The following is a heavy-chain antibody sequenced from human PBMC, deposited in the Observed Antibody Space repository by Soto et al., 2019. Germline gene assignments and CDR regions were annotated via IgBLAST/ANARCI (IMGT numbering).Heavy chain of an antibody. J-gene: IGHJ2*01. CDR3: ARVGMTAPQLPYLDL. CDR1: GASLDGSDFY. V-gene: IGHV4-30-4*01. D-gene: IGHD2-21*02. Sequence: QVQLQESGPGLVKPSQTLSLTCTVSGASLDGSDFYWSWIRQPPGEGLQWIGHIYYSGSTYYNSSLKSRRTISVDTSKTEFYLSLTSVTAADTAVYYCARVGMTAPQLPYLDLWGRGTLITVSS. CDR2: IYYSGST.